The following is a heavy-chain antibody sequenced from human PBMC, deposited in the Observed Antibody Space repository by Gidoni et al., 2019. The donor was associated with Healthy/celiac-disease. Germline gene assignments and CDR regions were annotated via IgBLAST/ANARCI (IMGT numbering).Heavy chain of an antibody. D-gene: IGHD3-9*01. Sequence: QVQLVQSGAEVKKPGSSVKVSCKASGGTFSSYAISWVRQAPGQGLEWMGGIIPIFGTANYAQKFQGRVTITADESTSTAYMELSSLRSEDTAVYYCASPYQEVLRYFDWLPHGRKILDVWGQGTTVTVSS. CDR2: IIPIFGTA. CDR3: ASPYQEVLRYFDWLPHGRKILDV. V-gene: IGHV1-69*01. CDR1: GGTFSSYA. J-gene: IGHJ6*02.